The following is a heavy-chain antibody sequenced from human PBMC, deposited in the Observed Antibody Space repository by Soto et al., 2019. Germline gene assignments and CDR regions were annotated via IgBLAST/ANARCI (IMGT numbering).Heavy chain of an antibody. Sequence: SETLSLTCTVSGGSISSGDYYWSWIRQPPGKGLEWIGYIYYSGSTYYNPSLKSRVTISVDTSKNQFSLKLSSVTAADTAVYYCARDLGYYYDSSGYPYGMDVWGQGTTVTVSS. CDR2: IYYSGST. J-gene: IGHJ6*02. V-gene: IGHV4-30-4*01. CDR3: ARDLGYYYDSSGYPYGMDV. CDR1: GGSISSGDYY. D-gene: IGHD3-22*01.